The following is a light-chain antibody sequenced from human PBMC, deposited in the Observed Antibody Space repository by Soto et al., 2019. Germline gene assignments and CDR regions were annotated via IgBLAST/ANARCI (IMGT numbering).Light chain of an antibody. CDR1: TGPVTSGFY. CDR3: LLYYGGSYV. J-gene: IGLJ1*01. Sequence: QAVVTQEPSLTVSPGGTDTLTCASSTGPVTSGFYPHWVQQKPGQAPRPLIYSTTNKHSWTPARFSGSLLGGKAALTLSGVQPEDEADYYCLLYYGGSYVFGAGTKVTVL. V-gene: IGLV7-43*01. CDR2: STT.